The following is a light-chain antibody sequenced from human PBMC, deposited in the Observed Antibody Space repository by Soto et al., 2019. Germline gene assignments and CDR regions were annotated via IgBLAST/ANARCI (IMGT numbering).Light chain of an antibody. CDR3: SSYTSSSTVI. CDR1: SIDVGGYNF. CDR2: DVR. J-gene: IGLJ2*01. V-gene: IGLV2-14*03. Sequence: QSALTQRASVSGSPGQSITISCTGTSIDVGGYNFVSWYQEHPGKAPKFIIYDVRNRPSGISNRFSGSRSGNTASLTISGLQAEDEADYYCSSYTSSSTVIFGAGTKLTVL.